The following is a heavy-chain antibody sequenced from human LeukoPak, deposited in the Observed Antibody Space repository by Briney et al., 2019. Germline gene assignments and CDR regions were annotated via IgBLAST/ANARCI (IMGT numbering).Heavy chain of an antibody. Sequence: SENLSLTCAVYGGSFSGYYWSWIRQPPGKGLEWIGEINHSGSTNYNPSLKSRVTISVDTSKNQFSLKLSSVTAADTAVYYCASWPGAFDIWGQGTMVTVSS. CDR3: ASWPGAFDI. CDR2: INHSGST. V-gene: IGHV4-34*01. CDR1: GGSFSGYY. J-gene: IGHJ3*02.